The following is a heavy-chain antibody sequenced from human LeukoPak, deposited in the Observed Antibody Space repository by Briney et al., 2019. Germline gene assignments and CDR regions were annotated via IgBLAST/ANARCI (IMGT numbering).Heavy chain of an antibody. D-gene: IGHD2/OR15-2a*01. J-gene: IGHJ6*02. V-gene: IGHV4-59*08. CDR2: IYYSGST. Sequence: PSKTLSLTCTVSGGSISSYYWSWIRQPPGKGLEWIGYIYYSGSTNYNPSLKSRVTISVDTSKNQFSLKLSSVTAADTAVYYCARHSFIDYYYYYGMDVWGQGTTVTVSS. CDR1: GGSISSYY. CDR3: ARHSFIDYYYYYGMDV.